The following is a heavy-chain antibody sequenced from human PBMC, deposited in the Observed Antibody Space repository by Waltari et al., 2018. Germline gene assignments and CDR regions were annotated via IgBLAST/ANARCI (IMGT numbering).Heavy chain of an antibody. D-gene: IGHD4-4*01. CDR3: ARDHEGTDYSFDY. Sequence: EVQLVESGGGVVRPGGYLRLSCAASGFTFADDGMRWVSQATGKGREWVFGINWSVGSTGYADSVKGRFTSSRDNAKNSLYLQMNSLRAEDTALYYCARDHEGTDYSFDYWGQGTLVTVSS. CDR2: INWSVGST. CDR1: GFTFADDG. J-gene: IGHJ4*02. V-gene: IGHV3-20*04.